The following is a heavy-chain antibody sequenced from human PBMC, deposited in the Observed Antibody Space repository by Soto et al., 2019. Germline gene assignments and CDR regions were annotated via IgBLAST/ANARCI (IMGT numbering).Heavy chain of an antibody. CDR3: ARDLSWGFDY. D-gene: IGHD3-16*01. Sequence: EVQLVESGGVLVQPGGSLRLSCVGSGFTFSNYIMHWVRQTPGKGLEWVSRINGDGSTTIYADSVRGRFTLSRDNAKNTLYLQMQSLRGEDTAVYYCARDLSWGFDYWGQGTLVTVSS. CDR2: INGDGSTT. V-gene: IGHV3-74*01. CDR1: GFTFSNYI. J-gene: IGHJ4*02.